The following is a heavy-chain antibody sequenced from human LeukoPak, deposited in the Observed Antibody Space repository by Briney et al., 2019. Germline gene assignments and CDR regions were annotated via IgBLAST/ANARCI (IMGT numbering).Heavy chain of an antibody. J-gene: IGHJ4*02. V-gene: IGHV4-39*07. CDR2: IYYNGKT. CDR3: ARGGPTHVTMTWGFDY. CDR1: GGSVTYTNYY. Sequence: PSETLSLTCTVSGGSVTYTNYYWGWIRQPPGKGLQWIGVIYYNGKTYYNPSLKSRVTISVDTSKNQFSLKLSSVTAADTAVYYCARGGPTHVTMTWGFDYWGQGTLVTVSS. D-gene: IGHD3-22*01.